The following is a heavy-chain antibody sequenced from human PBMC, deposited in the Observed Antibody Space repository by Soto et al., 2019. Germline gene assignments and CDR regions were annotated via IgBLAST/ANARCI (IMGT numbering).Heavy chain of an antibody. V-gene: IGHV4-59*08. CDR1: GGSINNYY. Sequence: QVQLQESGPGLVKPSETLSLTCTVSGGSINNYYWSWIRQPPGKGLEWIGYIYYSGSTNYNPSLKSRLTISVATSKNQFSLNLSSVTAADTAIYYCARLPAMATVGTGYNYHSMDVWGKGTAVTVSS. D-gene: IGHD6-13*01. CDR2: IYYSGST. J-gene: IGHJ6*03. CDR3: ARLPAMATVGTGYNYHSMDV.